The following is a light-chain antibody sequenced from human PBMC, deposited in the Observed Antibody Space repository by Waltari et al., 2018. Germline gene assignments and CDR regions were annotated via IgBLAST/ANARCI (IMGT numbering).Light chain of an antibody. V-gene: IGKV3-11*01. J-gene: IGKJ5*01. CDR1: QSVRGY. Sequence: EIVLTQSPATLSLSPGERATISCRASQSVRGYLAWYQQRPGQAPRLLIFDASNRATGIPARFSGSGSGTDFTLTISSLEPEDFAVYYCQQRYIWPPITFDQGTRLDIK. CDR2: DAS. CDR3: QQRYIWPPIT.